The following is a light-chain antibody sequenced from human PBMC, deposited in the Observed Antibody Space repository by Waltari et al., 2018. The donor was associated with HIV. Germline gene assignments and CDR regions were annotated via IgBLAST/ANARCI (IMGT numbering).Light chain of an antibody. J-gene: IGLJ1*01. CDR3: YSTDSSDSHRGV. CDR2: DDT. CDR1: ALTQGS. V-gene: IGLV3-10*01. Sequence: SFELTQPPSVSVSPGQTATIACSGTALTQGSPYWYRQKSGQAPVLVLYDDTKRPSVIPERFSGSRSGTTATLIISGAQMEDEGDYYCYSTDSSDSHRGVFGSGTAVYVL.